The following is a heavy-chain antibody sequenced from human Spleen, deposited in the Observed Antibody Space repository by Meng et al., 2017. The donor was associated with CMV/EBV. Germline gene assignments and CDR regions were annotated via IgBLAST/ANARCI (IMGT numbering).Heavy chain of an antibody. CDR3: ARGGATIFGVVTLFDY. CDR2: IYYSGST. J-gene: IGHJ4*02. Sequence: QVQLQESGPGLVKPSQTLSLTCTVSGGSISSGDYYWSWIRQPPGKGLEWIGYIYYSGSTYYNPSLKSRVTISVDTSKNQFSLKLSSVTAADTAVYYCARGGATIFGVVTLFDYWGQGTLVTVSS. CDR1: GGSISSGDYY. D-gene: IGHD3-3*01. V-gene: IGHV4-30-4*08.